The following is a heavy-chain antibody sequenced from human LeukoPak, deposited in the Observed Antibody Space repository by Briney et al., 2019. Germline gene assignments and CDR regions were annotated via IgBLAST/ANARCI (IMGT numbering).Heavy chain of an antibody. CDR2: ITISGHTK. CDR1: GFDLNTYE. CDR3: ARGDPHADL. J-gene: IGHJ5*02. V-gene: IGHV3-48*03. Sequence: GGSLRLSCAASGFDLNTYEMNWVRQAPGKGLEWIADITISGHTKNYADSVKGRFTISRDNAGTSLYLQMNSLRVEDTGVYYCARGDPHADLWGQGTLVTVSS.